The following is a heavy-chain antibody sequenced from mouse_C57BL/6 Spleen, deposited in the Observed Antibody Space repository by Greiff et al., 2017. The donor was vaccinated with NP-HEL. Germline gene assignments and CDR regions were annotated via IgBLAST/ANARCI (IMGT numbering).Heavy chain of an antibody. D-gene: IGHD2-4*01. CDR3: AREDYTSYYFDY. V-gene: IGHV1-76*01. CDR1: GYTFTDYY. J-gene: IGHJ2*01. Sequence: VQLQQSGAELVRPGASVKLSCKASGYTFTDYYINWVKQRPGQGLEWIARIYPGSGNTYYNEKFKGKATLTAEKSSSTAYMQLSSLTSEDSAVYFCAREDYTSYYFDYWGQGTTLTVSS. CDR2: IYPGSGNT.